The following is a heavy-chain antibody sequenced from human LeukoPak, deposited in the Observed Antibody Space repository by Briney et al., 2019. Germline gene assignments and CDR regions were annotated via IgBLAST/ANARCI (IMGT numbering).Heavy chain of an antibody. D-gene: IGHD4-23*01. CDR2: ISPNSGDT. CDR3: ARDGSARSGNNNFYY. J-gene: IGHJ4*02. CDR1: GYGFTGYY. Sequence: ASVKVSFKTSGYGFTGYYMHWVRQAPGQGLEGMGWISPNSGDTNYAREFQGRVTMTRDTSISTAYMGLSGLTSDDTAVYYCARDGSARSGNNNFYYWGQGTLVTVSS. V-gene: IGHV1-2*02.